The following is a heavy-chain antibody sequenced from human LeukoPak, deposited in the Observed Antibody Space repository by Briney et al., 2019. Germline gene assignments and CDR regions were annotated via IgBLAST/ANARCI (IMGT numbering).Heavy chain of an antibody. CDR1: GGSISSSSYY. J-gene: IGHJ2*01. CDR2: IYYSGST. V-gene: IGHV4-39*07. D-gene: IGHD3-10*01. Sequence: PSETLSLTCTVSGGSISSSSYYWGWIRQPPGKGLEWIGSIYYSGSTYYNPSLKSRVTISVDTSKNQFSLTLNSVTAADTAVCYCARAAVLRGIRHFDLWGRGTLVTVSS. CDR3: ARAAVLRGIRHFDL.